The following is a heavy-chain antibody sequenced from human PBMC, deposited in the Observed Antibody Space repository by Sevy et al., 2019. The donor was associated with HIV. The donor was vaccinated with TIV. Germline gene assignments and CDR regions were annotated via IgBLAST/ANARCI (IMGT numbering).Heavy chain of an antibody. D-gene: IGHD6-6*01. CDR3: VKISTYSSSSGDY. V-gene: IGHV3-64D*06. CDR1: GFTFSSYA. J-gene: IGHJ4*02. Sequence: GGSLRLSCSASGFTFSSYAMHWVRQAPGKGLEYVSAISSNGGSTYYADSVKGRFTISRDNSKNTLYLQMSSLRAEDTAVYYCVKISTYSSSSGDYWGQGTLVTVSS. CDR2: ISSNGGST.